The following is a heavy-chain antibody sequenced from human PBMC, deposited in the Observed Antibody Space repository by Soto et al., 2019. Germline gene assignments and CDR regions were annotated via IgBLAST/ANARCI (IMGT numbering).Heavy chain of an antibody. CDR1: GFTFSSYS. J-gene: IGHJ3*02. D-gene: IGHD2-15*01. CDR2: ISSSSYI. Sequence: EVQLVESGGGLVKPGGSLRLSCAASGFTFSSYSMNWVRQAPGKGLEWVSSISSSSYIYYADSVKGRFTISRDNAKNSLYLQMNSLRAEDTAVYYCARDREVVVTSDAFDIWGQGTMVTVSS. V-gene: IGHV3-21*01. CDR3: ARDREVVVTSDAFDI.